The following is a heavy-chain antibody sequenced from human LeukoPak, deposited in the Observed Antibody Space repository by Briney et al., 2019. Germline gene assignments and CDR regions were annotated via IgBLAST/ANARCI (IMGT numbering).Heavy chain of an antibody. CDR1: GGSISSHY. Sequence: SETLSLTCTVSGGSISSHYWSWIRQPPGKGLEWIGYIYYSGSTNYNPSLKSRVTISVDTSKNQFSLKLSSGTAADTAVYYCARVGASGLVAPYIDYWGQGTLVTVSS. CDR2: IYYSGST. J-gene: IGHJ4*02. CDR3: ARVGASGLVAPYIDY. V-gene: IGHV4-59*11. D-gene: IGHD3-10*01.